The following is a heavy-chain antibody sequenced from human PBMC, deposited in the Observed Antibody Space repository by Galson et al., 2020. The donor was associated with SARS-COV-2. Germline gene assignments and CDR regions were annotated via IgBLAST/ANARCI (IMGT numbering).Heavy chain of an antibody. CDR3: ARMYYYDSSAYNFEY. D-gene: IGHD3-22*01. J-gene: IGHJ4*02. CDR1: GGSISSYY. Sequence: SETLSLTCTVSGGSISSYYWSWIRQSAGKGLEWIGRIYSSGSTNYNPSLKSRVTMSVDTSKNQFSLKLSSVTAADTAVYYCARMYYYDSSAYNFEYWGQGTLVTVSS. CDR2: IYSSGST. V-gene: IGHV4-4*07.